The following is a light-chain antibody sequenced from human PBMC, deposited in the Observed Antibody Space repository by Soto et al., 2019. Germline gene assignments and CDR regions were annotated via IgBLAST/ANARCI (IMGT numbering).Light chain of an antibody. J-gene: IGLJ1*01. Sequence: QSALTQPASVSGSPGQSITISCTGTSSDIGGYNCVSWYQHHPGKAPKLMIYDVTKRPSGVPDRFSGSKSGNTASLTISGLQAEDEADYYCCSYAGTFYVFGTGTKLTVL. CDR1: SSDIGGYNC. V-gene: IGLV2-11*01. CDR3: CSYAGTFYV. CDR2: DVT.